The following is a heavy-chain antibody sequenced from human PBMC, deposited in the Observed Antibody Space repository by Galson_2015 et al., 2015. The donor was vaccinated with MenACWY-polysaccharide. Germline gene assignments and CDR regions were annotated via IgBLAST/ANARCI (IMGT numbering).Heavy chain of an antibody. CDR1: GYTFTSYD. CDR3: ARVAAAGIPLY. V-gene: IGHV1-8*01. D-gene: IGHD6-13*01. Sequence: SVKVSCKASGYTFTSYDINWVRQATGQGLEWMEWMNPNSGNTGYARKFQGRVTMTRNTSISTAYMELSSLRSEDTAVYYCARVAAAGIPLYWGQGTLVTVSS. CDR2: MNPNSGNT. J-gene: IGHJ4*02.